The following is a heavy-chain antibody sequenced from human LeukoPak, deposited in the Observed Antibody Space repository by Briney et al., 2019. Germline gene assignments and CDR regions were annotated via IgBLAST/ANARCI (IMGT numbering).Heavy chain of an antibody. CDR2: ISYDGSNK. V-gene: IGHV3-30*18. J-gene: IGHJ4*02. D-gene: IGHD1-26*01. CDR1: GXTFSSYG. Sequence: GGSLRLSCSASGXTFSSYGRHWVRQAPGKGLEWVAFISYDGSNKYYADSVKGRFTISRDNSKNTLYLQMNSLRAEDTAVYYCAKALGAWGLSTFDYWGQGTLVTVSS. CDR3: AKALGAWGLSTFDY.